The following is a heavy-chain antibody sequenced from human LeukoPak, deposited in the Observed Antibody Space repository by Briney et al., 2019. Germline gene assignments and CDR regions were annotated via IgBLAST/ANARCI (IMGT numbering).Heavy chain of an antibody. D-gene: IGHD5-12*01. Sequence: SETLSLTCTVSGGSISSYYWIWIRQPPGKGLEWIGYIYYSGSTNYNPSLKSRVTISVDTSKHQFSLKLSSVTAADTAVYYCARYSGYDPRFDYWGQGTLVTVSS. CDR3: ARYSGYDPRFDY. J-gene: IGHJ4*02. V-gene: IGHV4-59*01. CDR2: IYYSGST. CDR1: GGSISSYY.